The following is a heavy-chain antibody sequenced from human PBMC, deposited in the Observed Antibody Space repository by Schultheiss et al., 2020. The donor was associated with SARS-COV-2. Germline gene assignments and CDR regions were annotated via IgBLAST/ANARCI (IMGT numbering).Heavy chain of an antibody. J-gene: IGHJ6*02. CDR1: GFTFSSYG. Sequence: GGSLRLSCAASGFTFSSYGMHWVRQAPGKGLEWVAVISYDGSNKYYADSVKGRFTISRDNSKNTLYLQMNSLKTEDTAVYYCARVSLGYCTGGVCYKPKRSQLQYYYYYGMDVWGQGTTVTVSS. D-gene: IGHD2-8*02. V-gene: IGHV3-30*03. CDR2: ISYDGSNK. CDR3: ARVSLGYCTGGVCYKPKRSQLQYYYYYGMDV.